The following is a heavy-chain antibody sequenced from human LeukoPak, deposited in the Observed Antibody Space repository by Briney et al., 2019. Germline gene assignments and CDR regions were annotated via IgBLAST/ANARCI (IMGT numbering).Heavy chain of an antibody. D-gene: IGHD3-22*01. CDR3: ARAHKYHYYDSSGAFDV. CDR2: IYTSGST. CDR1: GGSISSYY. V-gene: IGHV4-4*07. Sequence: SETLSLTCTVSGGSISSYYWSWIRQPAGKGLEWIGRIYTSGSTNYNPSLKSRVTMSVDTSKNQFSLKLSSVTAADTAAYYCARAHKYHYYDSSGAFDVWGQGTVVIVSS. J-gene: IGHJ3*01.